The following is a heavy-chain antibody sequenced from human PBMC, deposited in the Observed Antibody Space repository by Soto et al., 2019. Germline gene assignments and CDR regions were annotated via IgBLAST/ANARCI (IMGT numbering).Heavy chain of an antibody. J-gene: IGHJ4*02. D-gene: IGHD6-13*01. Sequence: QVQLVESGGGVVQPGRSLRLSCAASGFTFSSYGMHWVRQAPGKGLEWVAVIWYDGSNKYYADSVKGRFTISRDNSKNTLYLQMNSLRAEDTAVYYCASDPRGSSWYGPWDYWGQGTLVTVSS. V-gene: IGHV3-30*19. CDR3: ASDPRGSSWYGPWDY. CDR1: GFTFSSYG. CDR2: IWYDGSNK.